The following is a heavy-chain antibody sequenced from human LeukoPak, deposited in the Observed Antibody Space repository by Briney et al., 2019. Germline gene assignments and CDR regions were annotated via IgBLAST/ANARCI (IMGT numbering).Heavy chain of an antibody. CDR2: INPDSGGT. Sequence: ASVKVSCKASGYTFTGYYMHWVRQAPGQGLEWMGWINPDSGGTNYAQKFQGRVTMTRDTSISTAYMELSRLRSDDTAVYYCARVVPGHYCSSTSCYKSRYMDVWGKGTTVTVSS. D-gene: IGHD2-2*02. CDR3: ARVVPGHYCSSTSCYKSRYMDV. V-gene: IGHV1-2*02. J-gene: IGHJ6*03. CDR1: GYTFTGYY.